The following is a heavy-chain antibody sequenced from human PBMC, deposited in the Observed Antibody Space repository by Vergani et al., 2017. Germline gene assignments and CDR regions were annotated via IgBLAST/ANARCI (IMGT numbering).Heavy chain of an antibody. D-gene: IGHD2-2*01. V-gene: IGHV4-34*01. CDR3: ARVMEGIVVVPAAGGAFDI. CDR2: INHSGST. J-gene: IGHJ3*02. Sequence: QVQLQQWGAGLLKPSETLSLTCAVYGGSFSGYYWSWIRQPPGKGLEWIGEINHSGSTNYNPSLKSRVTISVDTSKNQFSLKLSSVTAADTAVYYCARVMEGIVVVPAAGGAFDIWGQGTMVTVSS. CDR1: GGSFSGYY.